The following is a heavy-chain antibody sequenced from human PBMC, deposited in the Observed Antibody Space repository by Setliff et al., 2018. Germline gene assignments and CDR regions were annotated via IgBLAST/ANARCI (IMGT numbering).Heavy chain of an antibody. Sequence: SETLSLTCTVSGGPISSGGYYWSWIRQPAGKGLEWIGYFYHSGSMNYSPSLKGRVTMSVDTSNNQLSLKLTSVSAADTAVYYCARAYYYASGNSHNYYMDVWGKGTAVTVSS. V-gene: IGHV4-61*10. D-gene: IGHD3-10*01. CDR1: GGPISSGGYY. J-gene: IGHJ6*03. CDR2: FYHSGSM. CDR3: ARAYYYASGNSHNYYMDV.